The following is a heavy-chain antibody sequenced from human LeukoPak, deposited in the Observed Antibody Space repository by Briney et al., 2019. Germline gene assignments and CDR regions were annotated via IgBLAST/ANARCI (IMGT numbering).Heavy chain of an antibody. CDR1: GFTFSSYA. Sequence: GGSLRLSCAASGFTFSSYAMNWVRQAPGKGLEWVSSIDSSSSYIYYADSVKGRFTISRADAKNSLFLQMNSLRAEDTAVYYCARGPHGGFVIIPTEFWGQGTLVTVSS. J-gene: IGHJ4*02. D-gene: IGHD3-3*01. CDR2: IDSSSSYI. V-gene: IGHV3-21*01. CDR3: ARGPHGGFVIIPTEF.